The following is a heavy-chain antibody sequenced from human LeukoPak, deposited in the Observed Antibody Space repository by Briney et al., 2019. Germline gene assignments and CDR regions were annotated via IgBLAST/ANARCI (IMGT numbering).Heavy chain of an antibody. CDR3: ARFRGRFVVPAADY. CDR2: ISSSSSYI. Sequence: GGSLRLSCAASGFTFSSYSMNWVRQAPGKGLEWVSSISSSSSYIYYADSVKGRFTISRDNAKNSLYLQMNSLRAEDTAVYYCARFRGRFVVPAADYWGQGTLVTVSS. CDR1: GFTFSSYS. D-gene: IGHD2-2*01. V-gene: IGHV3-21*04. J-gene: IGHJ4*02.